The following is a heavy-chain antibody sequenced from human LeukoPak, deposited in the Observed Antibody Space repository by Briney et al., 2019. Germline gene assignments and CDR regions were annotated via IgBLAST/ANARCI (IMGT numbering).Heavy chain of an antibody. CDR3: ARDRDYDSSGYPVGY. V-gene: IGHV3-30-3*01. D-gene: IGHD3-22*01. CDR1: GFTFSSYA. Sequence: GGSLRLSCAASGFTFSSYAMHWVRQAPGKGLEWVAVISYDGSNKYYADSVKGRFTISRDNSKNTLYLQMNSLRAEDTAVYYCARDRDYDSSGYPVGYWGQGTLVTVSS. CDR2: ISYDGSNK. J-gene: IGHJ4*02.